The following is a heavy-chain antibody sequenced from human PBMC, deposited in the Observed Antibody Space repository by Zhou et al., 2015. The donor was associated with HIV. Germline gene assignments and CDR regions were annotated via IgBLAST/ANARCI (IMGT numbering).Heavy chain of an antibody. CDR1: GGTFSSYA. V-gene: IGHV1-69*06. J-gene: IGHJ6*02. D-gene: IGHD2-15*01. CDR2: IIPIFGTA. CDR3: ARDKSGSGKPTAPWADYYYYGMDV. Sequence: QVQLVQSGAEVKKPGSSVKVSCKASGGTFSSYAISWVRQAPGQGLEWMGGIIPIFGTANYAQKFQGRVTITADKSTSTAYMELSSLRSEDTAVYYCARDKSGSGKPTAPWADYYYYGMDVWGQGTTVTVSS.